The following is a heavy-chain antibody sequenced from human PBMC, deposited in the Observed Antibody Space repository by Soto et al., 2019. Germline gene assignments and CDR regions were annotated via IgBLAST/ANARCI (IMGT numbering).Heavy chain of an antibody. D-gene: IGHD6-13*01. CDR1: GGSISSYY. J-gene: IGHJ6*03. V-gene: IGHV4-59*08. Sequence: PSETLSLTCTVSGGSISSYYWSWIRQRPGKGLEWIGYIYYSGSTNYNPSLKSRVTISVDTSKNQFSLKLSSVTAADTAVYYCARRMYSSSWYTAGDYYYYMDVWGKGTTVTVSS. CDR2: IYYSGST. CDR3: ARRMYSSSWYTAGDYYYYMDV.